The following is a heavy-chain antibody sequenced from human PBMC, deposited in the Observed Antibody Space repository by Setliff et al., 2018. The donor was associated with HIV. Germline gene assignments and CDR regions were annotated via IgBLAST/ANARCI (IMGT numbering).Heavy chain of an antibody. D-gene: IGHD6-6*01. Sequence: SETLSLTCGVSGYSLTSGYYWGWIRQPPGKGLEWIGSIHDSGRTYYNPSLKSRVTISVDTSKNQFSLKLSSVTAADTAVYYCAREDSSYHYFDYWGQGMLVTVS. CDR2: IHDSGRT. J-gene: IGHJ4*02. CDR1: GYSLTSGYY. CDR3: AREDSSYHYFDY. V-gene: IGHV4-38-2*02.